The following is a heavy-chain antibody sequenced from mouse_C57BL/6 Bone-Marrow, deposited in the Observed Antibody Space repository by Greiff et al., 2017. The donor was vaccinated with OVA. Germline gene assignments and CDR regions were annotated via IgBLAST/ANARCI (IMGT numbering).Heavy chain of an antibody. V-gene: IGHV1-19*01. CDR3: AREGDYYGSSFYWYFDV. CDR2: INPYNGGT. CDR1: GYTFTDYY. Sequence: EVQLQESGPVLVKPGASVKMSCKASGYTFTDYYMNWVKQSHGKSLEWIGVINPYNGGTSYNQKFKGKATLTVDKSSSTAYMELNSLTSEDCAVYYCAREGDYYGSSFYWYFDVWGTGTTVTVSS. J-gene: IGHJ1*03. D-gene: IGHD1-1*01.